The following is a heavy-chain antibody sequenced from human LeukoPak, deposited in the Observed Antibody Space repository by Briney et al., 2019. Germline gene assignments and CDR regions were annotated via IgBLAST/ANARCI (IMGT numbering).Heavy chain of an antibody. V-gene: IGHV4-34*01. Sequence: EASETLSLTCAVYGGSFSGYYWSWIRQPPGKGLEWIGEINHSGSTNYNPSLKSRVTISVDTSKNQFSLKLSSVTAADTAVYYCARDETVTRNPYYFDYWGQGTLVTVSS. CDR2: INHSGST. J-gene: IGHJ4*02. CDR1: GGSFSGYY. CDR3: ARDETVTRNPYYFDY. D-gene: IGHD4-17*01.